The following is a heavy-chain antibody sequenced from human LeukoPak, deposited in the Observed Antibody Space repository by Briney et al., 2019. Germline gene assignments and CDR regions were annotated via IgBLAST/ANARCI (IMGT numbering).Heavy chain of an antibody. CDR3: AREYYYYYIDV. CDR1: VYTFTGQY. Sequence: ASVKVSCKASVYTFTGQYMHWVRQAPGQGLEWMGWINPKSGDTNYAQKFQGRVTMTTDTSISTVYMELSRLRSDYKAVYYCAREYYYYYIDVWGKGTTVTVSS. V-gene: IGHV1-2*02. J-gene: IGHJ6*03. CDR2: INPKSGDT.